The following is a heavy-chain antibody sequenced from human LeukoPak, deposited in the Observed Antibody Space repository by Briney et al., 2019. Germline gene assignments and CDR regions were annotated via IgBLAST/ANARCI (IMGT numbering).Heavy chain of an antibody. CDR3: ARDRSVAAAGIDY. V-gene: IGHV3-66*02. Sequence: GGSLRLSCATSGFTVSSNYMSWVRQAPGKGLEWVSVIYSGGSTYYADSVKGRFTISRDNSKNTLYLQMNSLRAEDTAVYYCARDRSVAAAGIDYWGQGTLVTVSS. D-gene: IGHD6-13*01. J-gene: IGHJ4*02. CDR2: IYSGGST. CDR1: GFTVSSNY.